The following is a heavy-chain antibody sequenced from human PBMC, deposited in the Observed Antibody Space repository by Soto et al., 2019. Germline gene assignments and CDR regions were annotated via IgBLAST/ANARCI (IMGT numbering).Heavy chain of an antibody. J-gene: IGHJ5*02. CDR1: GFSLSTSGVS. CDR2: IYWDDDK. V-gene: IGHV2-5*02. D-gene: IGHD1-26*01. CDR3: AHGYYPTNWFDP. Sequence: QITLKESGPTLVKPTQTLTLTCTFSGFSLSTSGVSVGWIRQPPGKALEWLALIYWDDDKRYSPSLKSRLSITKDTSKHQVVLTMTNMDPLDTATYYCAHGYYPTNWFDPWGQGTLVTVSS.